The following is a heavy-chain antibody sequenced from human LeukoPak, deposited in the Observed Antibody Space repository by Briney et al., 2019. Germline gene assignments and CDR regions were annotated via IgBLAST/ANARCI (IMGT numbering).Heavy chain of an antibody. Sequence: ASVKVSCKASGYTFTSYGISWLRQAPSQGLEWMGWISAYNGNTNYAQKLQGRVTMTTDTSTSTAYMELRSLRSEDTAVYYCARDRDSNYYFDYWGQGTLVTVSS. J-gene: IGHJ4*02. CDR3: ARDRDSNYYFDY. D-gene: IGHD4-11*01. CDR1: GYTFTSYG. CDR2: ISAYNGNT. V-gene: IGHV1-18*01.